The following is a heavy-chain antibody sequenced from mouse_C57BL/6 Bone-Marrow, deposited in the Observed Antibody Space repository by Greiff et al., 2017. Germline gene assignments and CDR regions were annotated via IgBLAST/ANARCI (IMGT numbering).Heavy chain of an antibody. V-gene: IGHV1-54*01. CDR2: ITPGSGGT. J-gene: IGHJ2*01. CDR3: ARGAGGY. CDR1: GYAFTNYL. Sequence: VKLQESGAELVRPGTSVKVSCKASGYAFTNYLIGWVKQRPGQALEWIGVITPGSGGTTYNEKFTGKATLTADTSSSTAYMQLSSLKCADSAVYFCARGAGGYWGQGTTLTVSA.